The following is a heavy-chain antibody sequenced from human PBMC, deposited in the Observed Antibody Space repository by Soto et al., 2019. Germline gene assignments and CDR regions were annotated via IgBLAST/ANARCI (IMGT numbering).Heavy chain of an antibody. CDR2: ISYDGSNK. Sequence: GGSLRLSCAASGFTFSSYGMHWVRQAPGKGLEWVAVISYDGSNKYYADSVKGRFTISRDNSKNTLYLQMNSLRAEDTAVYYCAAWNAVDYWGQGTLVTVSS. D-gene: IGHD1-1*01. CDR3: AAWNAVDY. V-gene: IGHV3-30*03. J-gene: IGHJ4*02. CDR1: GFTFSSYG.